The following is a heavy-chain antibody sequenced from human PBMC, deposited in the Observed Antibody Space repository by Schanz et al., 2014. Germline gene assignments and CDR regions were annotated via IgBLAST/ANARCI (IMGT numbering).Heavy chain of an antibody. D-gene: IGHD3-10*01. CDR1: GFSFSDHA. CDR3: AKYRRYYRVSGSYRELEY. J-gene: IGHJ4*02. CDR2: IGVDGTTT. Sequence: EVELVESGGGLVQPGGSLRLSCAASGFSFSDHAMDGLRQAPGKGLEWVSVIGVDGTTTYYADSVKGRFTISRDNSKNTLYLQMNSRRPEDTAVYYCAKYRRYYRVSGSYRELEYWGQGTLVTVSS. V-gene: IGHV3-23*04.